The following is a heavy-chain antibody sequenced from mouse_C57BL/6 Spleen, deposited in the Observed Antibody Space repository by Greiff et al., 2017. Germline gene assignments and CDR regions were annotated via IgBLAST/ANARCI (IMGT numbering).Heavy chain of an antibody. CDR3: APFITSVAY. D-gene: IGHD1-1*01. CDR1: GFNINAYY. V-gene: IGHV14-2*01. CDR2: FDPEDGET. Sequence: VHVKQSGAELVKPGASVKLSCTASGFNINAYYMHWVKQKNEQGLEWIGSFDPEDGETKYAPKFQGKATLTADTSSNTAYLQLSRLTSEDTAVYYCAPFITSVAYWGQGTLVTVSA. J-gene: IGHJ3*01.